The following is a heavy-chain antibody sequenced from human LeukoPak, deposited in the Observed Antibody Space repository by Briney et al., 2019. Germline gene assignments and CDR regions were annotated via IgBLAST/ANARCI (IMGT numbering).Heavy chain of an antibody. CDR2: IYYTGST. CDR1: GGSISNYY. CDR3: ARRPYCDYAFDI. J-gene: IGHJ3*02. Sequence: PSETRSLICTVSGGSISNYYWSWIRQPPGKGLEWIGYIYYTGSTNYNPSLESRVTMSADTSNNHFSLKLTSVTAADTAVYYCARRPYCDYAFDIWGQGTMVTVSS. V-gene: IGHV4-59*08. D-gene: IGHD4-17*01.